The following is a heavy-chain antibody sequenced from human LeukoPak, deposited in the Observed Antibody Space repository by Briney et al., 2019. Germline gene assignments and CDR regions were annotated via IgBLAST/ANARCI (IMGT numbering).Heavy chain of an antibody. D-gene: IGHD6-25*01. Sequence: SETLSLTCAVYGGSFSGYYWSWIRQPPGKGPEWIGEINHSGSTNYNPSLKSRVTISVDTSKNQFSLKLSSVTAADTAVYYCARGSLSGAFDIWGQGTMVTVSS. CDR3: ARGSLSGAFDI. CDR1: GGSFSGYY. J-gene: IGHJ3*02. V-gene: IGHV4-34*01. CDR2: INHSGST.